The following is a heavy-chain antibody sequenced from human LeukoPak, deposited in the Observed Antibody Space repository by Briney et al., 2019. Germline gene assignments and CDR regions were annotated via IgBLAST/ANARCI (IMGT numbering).Heavy chain of an antibody. J-gene: IGHJ4*02. CDR1: GDSVSSNSAA. CDR3: ARSHIAVAGTEDPFDY. CDR2: TYYRSKWYN. D-gene: IGHD6-19*01. Sequence: SQTLPLTCAISGDSVSSNSAAWNWIRQSPSRGLEWLGRTYYRSKWYNDYAVSVKSRITINPDTSKNQFSLQLNSVTPEDTAVYYCARSHIAVAGTEDPFDYWGQGTLVTVSS. V-gene: IGHV6-1*01.